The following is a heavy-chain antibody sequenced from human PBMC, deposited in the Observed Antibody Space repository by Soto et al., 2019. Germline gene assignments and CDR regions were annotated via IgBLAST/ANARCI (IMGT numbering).Heavy chain of an antibody. CDR3: ARAVCSSTSCYQKYDTDNWFDP. J-gene: IGHJ5*02. CDR1: GGSISSYY. Sequence: QVQLQESGPGLVKPSETLSLTCTVSGGSISSYYWSWIRQPPGKGLEWIGYIYYSGSTNYNPSLQSRVTISVDTSKNQFSLKLSSVTAADTAVYYCARAVCSSTSCYQKYDTDNWFDPWGQGTLGNVSS. V-gene: IGHV4-59*01. D-gene: IGHD2-2*01. CDR2: IYYSGST.